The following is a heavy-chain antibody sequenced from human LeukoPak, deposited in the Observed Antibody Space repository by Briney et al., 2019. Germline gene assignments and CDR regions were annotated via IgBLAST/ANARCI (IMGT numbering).Heavy chain of an antibody. D-gene: IGHD6-13*01. J-gene: IGHJ3*02. CDR2: IYYSGST. V-gene: IGHV4-39*07. CDR3: ARASIAAAGTGAFDI. Sequence: SETLSLTCTVSGGSISSSSYYWGWIRQPPGKGMEWLGSIYYSGSTYYNPSLKSRVTISVDTSKNQFSLKLSSVTAADTAVYYCARASIAAAGTGAFDIWGQGTMVTVSS. CDR1: GGSISSSSYY.